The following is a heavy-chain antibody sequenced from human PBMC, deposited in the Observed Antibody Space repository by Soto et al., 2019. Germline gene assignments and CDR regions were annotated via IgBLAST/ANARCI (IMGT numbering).Heavy chain of an antibody. V-gene: IGHV3-74*01. Sequence: GGSLRFSCAASGFTFSSYWMHWVRQAPGKGLVWVSRINSDGSSTSYADPVKGRFTISRDNAKNTLYLQMNSLRAEDTAVYYCASTKGGYSYGLYFDYWGQGTLVTVSS. CDR2: INSDGSST. J-gene: IGHJ4*02. CDR3: ASTKGGYSYGLYFDY. D-gene: IGHD5-18*01. CDR1: GFTFSSYW.